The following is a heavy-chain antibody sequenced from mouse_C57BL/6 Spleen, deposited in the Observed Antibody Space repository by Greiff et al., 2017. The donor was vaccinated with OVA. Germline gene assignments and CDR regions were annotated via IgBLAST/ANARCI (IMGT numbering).Heavy chain of an antibody. V-gene: IGHV1-52*01. J-gene: IGHJ3*01. CDR2: IDPSDSET. D-gene: IGHD1-1*01. Sequence: QVQLKQPGAELVRPGSSVKLSCKASGYTFTSYWMHWVKQRPIQGLEWIGNIDPSDSETHYNQKFKDKATLTVDKSSSTAYMQLSSLTSEDSAVYYCARGDYGSSSAWFAYWGQGTLVTVSA. CDR3: ARGDYGSSSAWFAY. CDR1: GYTFTSYW.